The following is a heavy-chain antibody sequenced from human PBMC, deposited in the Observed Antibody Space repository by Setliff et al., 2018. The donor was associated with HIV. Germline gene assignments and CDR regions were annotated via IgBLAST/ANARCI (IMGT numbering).Heavy chain of an antibody. CDR1: AGSFSIFA. V-gene: IGHV1-69*05. Sequence: SVKVSCKSSAGSFSIFAINWVRQAPGQGLEWMGGMMTIFSTTNYARKFQGRVTITTDESTGTAYMELSNLRSEDTAVYYCARASSGYESRGLFDYWGQGMLVTVSS. CDR2: MMTIFSTT. CDR3: ARASSGYESRGLFDY. D-gene: IGHD5-12*01. J-gene: IGHJ4*02.